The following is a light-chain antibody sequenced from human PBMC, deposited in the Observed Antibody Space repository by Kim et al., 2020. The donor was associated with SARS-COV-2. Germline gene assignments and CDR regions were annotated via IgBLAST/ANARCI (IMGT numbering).Light chain of an antibody. CDR2: DVS. CDR1: SSDVSAYNR. CDR3: SSYTYSTTWV. Sequence: QSALTQPASVSGSPGQSITISCTGTSSDVSAYNRVSWYQQPPGTAPKLLIYDVSKRPSGVSNRFSGSKSGNTASLTISGLQAEDEADYYCSSYTYSTTWVLGGGTQLTVL. V-gene: IGLV2-14*01. J-gene: IGLJ3*02.